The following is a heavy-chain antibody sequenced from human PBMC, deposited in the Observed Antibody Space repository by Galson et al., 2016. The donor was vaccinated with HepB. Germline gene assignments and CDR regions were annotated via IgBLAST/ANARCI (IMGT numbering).Heavy chain of an antibody. CDR3: ARARYSSDAHPGYYFDY. CDR1: GFTFSIYT. V-gene: IGHV3-23*01. D-gene: IGHD6-19*01. CDR2: IRAGGGSS. J-gene: IGHJ4*02. Sequence: SLRLSCAVSGFTFSIYTMNWVRQAPGKGLEWVSSIRAGGGSSHYADSVKGRFTTSRDNSKNTLSLEMNSLRAEDTAVYYCARARYSSDAHPGYYFDYWGQGTLVPVSS.